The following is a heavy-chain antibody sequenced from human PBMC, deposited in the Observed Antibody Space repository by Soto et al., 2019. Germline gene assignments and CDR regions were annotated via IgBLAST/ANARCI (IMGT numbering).Heavy chain of an antibody. Sequence: TLSLTCTFSGVSSRMGGYYWCWIRQHPGKGLEWIGYIYHSWRTYYNPSLHSRVSIAVDTTENQFSLKLTAVTAADTSVYYCERGSFSSSPSWFDPRGRGTLVTVYS. J-gene: IGHJ5*02. CDR2: IYHSWRT. V-gene: IGHV4-31*03. D-gene: IGHD6-19*01. CDR3: ERGSFSSSPSWFDP. CDR1: GVSSRMGGYY.